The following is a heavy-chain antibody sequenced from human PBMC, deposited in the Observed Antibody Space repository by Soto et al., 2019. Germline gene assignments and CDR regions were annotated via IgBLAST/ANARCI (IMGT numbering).Heavy chain of an antibody. CDR2: IYYSGST. V-gene: IGHV4-61*01. CDR1: GGSVSSGSYY. Sequence: QVQLQESGPGLVKPSETLSLTCTVSGGSVSSGSYYWSWIRQPPGKGLEWIGYIYYSGSTNYNPSLKSRVTISVDTSKNQFSLKLSSVTAADTAVYYCARDGCSGGSCYSGVDYWGQGTLVTVSS. J-gene: IGHJ4*02. D-gene: IGHD2-15*01. CDR3: ARDGCSGGSCYSGVDY.